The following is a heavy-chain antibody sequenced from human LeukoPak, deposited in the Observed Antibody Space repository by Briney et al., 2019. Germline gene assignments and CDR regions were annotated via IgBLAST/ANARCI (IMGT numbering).Heavy chain of an antibody. Sequence: GGSLRLSCAASGFTFSSYGMHWVRQAPGKGLEWVAVISYDGSNKYYADSVKGRFTIPRDNSKNTLYLQMNSLRAEDTAVYYCAKGGISGWGFFDYWGQGTLVTVSS. CDR2: ISYDGSNK. CDR3: AKGGISGWGFFDY. J-gene: IGHJ4*02. D-gene: IGHD6-19*01. V-gene: IGHV3-30*18. CDR1: GFTFSSYG.